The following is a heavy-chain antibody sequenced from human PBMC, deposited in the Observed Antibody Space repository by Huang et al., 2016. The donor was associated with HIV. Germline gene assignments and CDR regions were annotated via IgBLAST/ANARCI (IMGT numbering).Heavy chain of an antibody. V-gene: IGHV3-53*01. Sequence: VQLVESGGGLIQPGGSLRLSCAASGLTVSGTYMGGGGRATRKGLEWVAVIYSGGTTYFADSGKGRFTFSRDKSTSTVYLQMNSLRADDTAVYYCARGGNTVGYFDNWGQGTLVTVSS. D-gene: IGHD1-26*01. J-gene: IGHJ4*02. CDR3: ARGGNTVGYFDN. CDR1: GLTVSGTY. CDR2: IYSGGTT.